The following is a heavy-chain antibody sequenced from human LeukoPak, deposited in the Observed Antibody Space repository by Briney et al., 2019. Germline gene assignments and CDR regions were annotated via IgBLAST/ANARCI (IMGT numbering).Heavy chain of an antibody. CDR2: IKSDGST. D-gene: IGHD3-22*01. V-gene: IGHV3-74*01. CDR1: GFTFSSYW. Sequence: GGSLRLSCAASGFTFSSYWVHWVRQAPGKGLVWVSRIKSDGSTNYADSVKGRFTISRDNAKNTVSLQMNRLRAEDTGVYYCARAPSEIGGYYPEYFRHWGQGTLVTVSS. CDR3: ARAPSEIGGYYPEYFRH. J-gene: IGHJ1*01.